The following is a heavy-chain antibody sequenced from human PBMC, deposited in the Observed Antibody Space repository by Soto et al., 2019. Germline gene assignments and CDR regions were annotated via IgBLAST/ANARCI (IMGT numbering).Heavy chain of an antibody. V-gene: IGHV3-48*01. J-gene: IGHJ4*02. Sequence: EVQLVESGGGLVQPGGSLRLSCAASGFTFSSYSMNWVRQAPGKGLEWVSYISSSSSTIYYADSVKGRFTISRDNAKNSLYLQMNSLRAEDTAVYYCARGVLETYYDFWSGSSLDYWGQGTLVNVSS. D-gene: IGHD3-3*01. CDR1: GFTFSSYS. CDR2: ISSSSSTI. CDR3: ARGVLETYYDFWSGSSLDY.